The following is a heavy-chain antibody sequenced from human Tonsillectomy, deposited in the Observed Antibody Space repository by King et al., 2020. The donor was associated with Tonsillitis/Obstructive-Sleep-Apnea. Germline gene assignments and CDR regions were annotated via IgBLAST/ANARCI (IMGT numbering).Heavy chain of an antibody. CDR1: GGTFSSYA. Sequence: QLVQSGAEVNKPGSSVKVSCKASGGTFSSYAISWVRQAPGQGLEWMGRIIPILGIPNYTQKFQGRVTITADKSTSTAYMELSSLRYEDTAVYYCAREEVEIVATYYYYMDVWGKGTTVTVSS. CDR3: AREEVEIVATYYYYMDV. V-gene: IGHV1-69*04. D-gene: IGHD5-12*01. J-gene: IGHJ6*03. CDR2: IIPILGIP.